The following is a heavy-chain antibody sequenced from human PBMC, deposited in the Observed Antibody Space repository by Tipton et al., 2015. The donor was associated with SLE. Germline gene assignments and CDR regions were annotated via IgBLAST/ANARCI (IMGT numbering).Heavy chain of an antibody. V-gene: IGHV1-69*01. J-gene: IGHJ4*02. CDR1: GGTFSSYA. CDR3: ARIVGVTAGASFGF. D-gene: IGHD1-26*01. CDR2: VIPIFGTA. Sequence: QSGAEVKKPGSSVKVSCKASGGTFSSYAISWVRQAPGQGLEWMGGVIPIFGTANYAQKFQGRVTITADESTSTAYMELSSLRSECTAVYYCARIVGVTAGASFGFWGQGPLVIASA.